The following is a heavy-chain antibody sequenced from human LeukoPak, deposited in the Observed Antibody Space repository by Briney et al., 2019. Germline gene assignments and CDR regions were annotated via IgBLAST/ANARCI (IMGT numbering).Heavy chain of an antibody. CDR3: ARGRASDPMVRGVIYFDY. CDR2: INHSGST. J-gene: IGHJ4*02. D-gene: IGHD3-10*01. V-gene: IGHV4-34*01. Sequence: PSETLSLTCAVYGGSFSGYYWSWIRQPPGKGLEWIGEINHSGSTNYNPSLKSRVTISVDTSKNQFSLKLSSVTAADTAFYYCARGRASDPMVRGVIYFDYWGQGTLVTVSS. CDR1: GGSFSGYY.